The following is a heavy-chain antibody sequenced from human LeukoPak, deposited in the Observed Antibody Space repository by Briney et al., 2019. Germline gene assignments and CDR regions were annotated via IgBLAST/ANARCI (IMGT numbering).Heavy chain of an antibody. V-gene: IGHV3-7*03. CDR3: AAYRGAHHETFDY. CDR2: IKQEESEK. Sequence: PGGSLRLSCAASDFSFITYAMSWVRQAPGKGLEWVANIKQEESEKDYVDSVKGRFTISRDNAKNSLYLQMNILRAEDTAVYYCAAYRGAHHETFDYWGQGTLVTVSS. J-gene: IGHJ4*02. CDR1: DFSFITYA. D-gene: IGHD1-26*01.